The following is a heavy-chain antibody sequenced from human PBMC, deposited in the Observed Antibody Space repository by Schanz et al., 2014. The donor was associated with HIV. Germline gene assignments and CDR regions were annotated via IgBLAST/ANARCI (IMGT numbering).Heavy chain of an antibody. CDR2: ISYDGSNK. V-gene: IGHV3-30*03. J-gene: IGHJ4*02. CDR1: GFTFSRYG. CDR3: ARGDGGYWYYFDY. Sequence: QVQLVESGGGVVQPGRSLRLSCAASGFTFSRYGMHWVRQAPGKGLEWVAVISYDGSNKYYADSVKGRFTISRDNSKNTLYLQMNSLRAEDTAVYYCARGDGGYWYYFDYWGQGTLVTVSS. D-gene: IGHD5-12*01.